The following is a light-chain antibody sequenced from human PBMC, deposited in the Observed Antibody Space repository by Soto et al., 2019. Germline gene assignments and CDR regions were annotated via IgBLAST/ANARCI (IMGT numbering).Light chain of an antibody. CDR3: QTWGTGIQV. J-gene: IGLJ3*02. CDR1: SGHSSYA. V-gene: IGLV4-69*01. Sequence: QLVLTQSPSASASLGASVKLTCTLSSGHSSYAIAWPQQQPEKGPRYLMKLNSDGSHSKGDGIPDRFSGSSSGAERYLTISRLQSEDEADYSYQTWGTGIQVFGGGTKVTVL. CDR2: LNSDGSH.